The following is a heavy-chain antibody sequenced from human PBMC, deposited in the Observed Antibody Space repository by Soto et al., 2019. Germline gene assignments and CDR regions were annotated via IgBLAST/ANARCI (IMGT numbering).Heavy chain of an antibody. D-gene: IGHD2-15*01. Sequence: QVQLVQSGAEVKKPGASVKVSCKASGYTFTSYGISWVRQAPGQGLEWMGWVSAYNGNTKYAQKLQGRVTMTPDTSTSTAYMELRSLRSDDTAVYYCARDRGYCSGGSCVFDYWGQGTLVTVSS. CDR2: VSAYNGNT. CDR1: GYTFTSYG. J-gene: IGHJ4*02. CDR3: ARDRGYCSGGSCVFDY. V-gene: IGHV1-18*01.